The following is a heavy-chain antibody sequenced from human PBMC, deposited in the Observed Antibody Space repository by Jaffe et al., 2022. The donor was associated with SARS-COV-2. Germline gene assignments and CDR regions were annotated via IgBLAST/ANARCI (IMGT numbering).Heavy chain of an antibody. J-gene: IGHJ4*02. CDR1: GGSISRSTFY. CDR2: IFYTGST. Sequence: QLQLQESGPGLVKASETLSLTCTVSGGSISRSTFYWGWIRQSPGKGLEWIGSIFYTGSTFYNPSLKTPATISVDTSKNQFSLRLASVTAADTGVYYCASAIRFLEWSPFDLWGQGRQVSVSS. CDR3: ASAIRFLEWSPFDL. V-gene: IGHV4-39*01. D-gene: IGHD3-3*01.